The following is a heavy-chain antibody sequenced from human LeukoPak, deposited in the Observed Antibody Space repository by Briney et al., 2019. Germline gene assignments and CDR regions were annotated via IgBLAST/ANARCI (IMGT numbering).Heavy chain of an antibody. Sequence: ASVKVSCKASGGTFSSYAISWVRQAPGQGLEWMGGIIPIFGTANYAQKFQGRVTITADESTSTAYMELSRLRSEDTAVYYCARDKRFIWGNTAMVLWGQGTLVTVSS. CDR2: IIPIFGTA. J-gene: IGHJ4*02. D-gene: IGHD5-18*01. V-gene: IGHV1-69*13. CDR3: ARDKRFIWGNTAMVL. CDR1: GGTFSSYA.